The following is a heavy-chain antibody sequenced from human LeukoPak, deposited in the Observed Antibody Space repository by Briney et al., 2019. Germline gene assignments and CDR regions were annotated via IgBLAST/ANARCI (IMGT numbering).Heavy chain of an antibody. CDR2: ISNNTKTI. Sequence: PGGSLRLSCAASGFTFSNYDMDWVRQAPGKGLEWVAYISNNTKTIYYADCVKGPFTISRDNARSSLYLQMNSLRAEDTAFYYYVFDIWTLGGHWGQGTLVSVAS. CDR3: VFDIWTLGGH. D-gene: IGHD3-9*01. V-gene: IGHV3-48*03. CDR1: GFTFSNYD. J-gene: IGHJ4*02.